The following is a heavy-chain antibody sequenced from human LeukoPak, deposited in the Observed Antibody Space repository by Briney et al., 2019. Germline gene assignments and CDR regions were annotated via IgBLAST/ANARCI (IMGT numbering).Heavy chain of an antibody. V-gene: IGHV4-38-2*01. D-gene: IGHD3-9*01. CDR2: IYHSGST. CDR3: ARRHYGILTGYYYYFDY. CDR1: GYSISSGYY. J-gene: IGHJ4*02. Sequence: SETLSLTCAVSGYSISSGYYWGWIRQPPGKGLEWIGSIYHSGSTYYNPSLESRVTISVDTSKNQFSLKLSSVTAADTAVYYCARRHYGILTGYYYYFDYWGQGTLVTVSS.